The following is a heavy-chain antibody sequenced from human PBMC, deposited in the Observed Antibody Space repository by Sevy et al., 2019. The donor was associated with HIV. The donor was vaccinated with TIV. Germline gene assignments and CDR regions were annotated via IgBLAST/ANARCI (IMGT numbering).Heavy chain of an antibody. CDR1: GFTVSSNY. CDR2: IYSGGNT. J-gene: IGHJ4*02. D-gene: IGHD6-25*01. CDR3: ARDFREYSSGSFYFDY. Sequence: GGSLRLSCAASGFTVSSNYMSWVRQAPGKGLEWVSVIYSGGNTYYSDSVKGRFTISRDNSKNTLYLQMNSLRAEDTAVYYCARDFREYSSGSFYFDYWGQGTLVTVSS. V-gene: IGHV3-53*01.